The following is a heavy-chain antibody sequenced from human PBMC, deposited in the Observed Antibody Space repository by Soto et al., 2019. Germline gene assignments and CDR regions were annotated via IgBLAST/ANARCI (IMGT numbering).Heavy chain of an antibody. CDR1: GFSFNSFF. Sequence: EVQLVESGGGSVQPEGSLRLSCEASGFSFNSFFMHWVRQGPGKGLEWVSRISNDGTAASYADSVQGRFTVSRDNSKTTVYLQMNRLSPEDTAVYFCVRDQDSRGYSVFNLCGQGTQVTVSS. CDR3: VRDQDSRGYSVFNL. V-gene: IGHV3-74*01. J-gene: IGHJ5*02. CDR2: ISNDGTAA. D-gene: IGHD3-22*01.